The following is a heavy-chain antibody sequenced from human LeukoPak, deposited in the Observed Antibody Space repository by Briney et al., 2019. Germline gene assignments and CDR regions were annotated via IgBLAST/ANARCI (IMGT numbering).Heavy chain of an antibody. CDR2: IYYSGST. CDR1: GGSISSYY. J-gene: IGHJ4*02. Sequence: PSETLSLTCSVSGGSISSYYWSWIRQPPGKGLEWIGYIYYSGSTTYNPSLKSRVIISADTSKNQVSLKLSSVTAADTAVYYCARGGWYFDYWGQGTLVTVSS. D-gene: IGHD6-19*01. CDR3: ARGGWYFDY. V-gene: IGHV4-59*08.